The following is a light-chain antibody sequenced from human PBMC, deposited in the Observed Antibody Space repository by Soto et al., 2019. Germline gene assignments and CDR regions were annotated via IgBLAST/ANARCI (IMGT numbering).Light chain of an antibody. CDR1: SSDVGSYNL. J-gene: IGLJ1*01. V-gene: IGLV2-23*01. Sequence: QSALTQPASVSGSPGQSITISCTGTSSDVGSYNLVSWYQQHPGKAPKLMIYEGSKRPSGVSNRFSGSKSGNTASVTISGLQVEDEADDYCCSYAGSSTYVFGTGTKVTVL. CDR3: CSYAGSSTYV. CDR2: EGS.